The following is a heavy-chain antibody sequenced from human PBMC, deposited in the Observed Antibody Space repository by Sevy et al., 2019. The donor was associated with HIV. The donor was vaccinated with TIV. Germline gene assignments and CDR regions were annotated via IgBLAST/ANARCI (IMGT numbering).Heavy chain of an antibody. J-gene: IGHJ4*02. Sequence: GGSLRLSCAASGLTFTTNAMSWVRQAPGKGLEWVAGITSGGATYYADSVKGRFTVSRDNSKNTLYLHLNSLRAVDTAVFYCAGGDTPMITDLDYWGQGTLVTVSS. CDR1: GLTFTTNA. CDR3: AGGDTPMITDLDY. V-gene: IGHV3-23*01. D-gene: IGHD3-16*01. CDR2: ITSGGAT.